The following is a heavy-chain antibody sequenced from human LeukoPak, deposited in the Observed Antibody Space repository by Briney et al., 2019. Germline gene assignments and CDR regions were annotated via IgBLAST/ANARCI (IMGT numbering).Heavy chain of an antibody. Sequence: GRSLRLSRAASGFTFSSYGMHWVRQAPGKGLEWVAVIWYDGSNKYYADSVKGRFTISRDNSKNTLYLQMNSLRAEDTAVYYCAKDAGGGPRAALAYRGQGTLVTVSS. J-gene: IGHJ4*02. V-gene: IGHV3-33*06. D-gene: IGHD6-6*01. CDR1: GFTFSSYG. CDR3: AKDAGGGPRAALAY. CDR2: IWYDGSNK.